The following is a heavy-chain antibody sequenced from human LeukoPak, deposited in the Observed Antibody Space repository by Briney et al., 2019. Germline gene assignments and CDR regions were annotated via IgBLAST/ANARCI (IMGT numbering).Heavy chain of an antibody. CDR1: GGSISSYY. Sequence: SETLSLTCTVSGGSISSYYWSWIRQHPGKGLEWIGYIYYSVITNYNPSLKSRVTISVDTSKNQFSLKLSSVTAADTAVYYCASQLYCSGGSCYTFWGQGTLVTVSS. CDR2: IYYSVIT. CDR3: ASQLYCSGGSCYTF. J-gene: IGHJ4*02. D-gene: IGHD2-15*01. V-gene: IGHV4-59*08.